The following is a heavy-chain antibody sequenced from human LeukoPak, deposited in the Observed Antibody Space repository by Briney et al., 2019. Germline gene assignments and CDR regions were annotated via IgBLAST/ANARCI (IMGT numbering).Heavy chain of an antibody. CDR1: GGSISSNYYY. V-gene: IGHV4-39*07. J-gene: IGHJ6*03. Sequence: SETLSLTCTVSGGSISSNYYYWGWIRQPPGKGLEWIGSIYYSGSTYYNPSLKSRVTISVDTSKNQFSLKLSSVTAADTAVYYCASEYSYGYSHNNYCYYMDVWGKGTTVTVSS. CDR2: IYYSGST. CDR3: ASEYSYGYSHNNYCYYMDV. D-gene: IGHD5-18*01.